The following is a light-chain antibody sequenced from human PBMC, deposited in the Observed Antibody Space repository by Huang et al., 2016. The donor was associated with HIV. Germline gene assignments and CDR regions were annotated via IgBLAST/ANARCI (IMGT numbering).Light chain of an antibody. CDR3: HQYNNWLLS. V-gene: IGKV3-15*01. CDR1: RSVRTN. Sequence: EIVMTQSPATLSVSPGERVTLSCRANRSVRTNLAWYQQRPGQAPRLLIYGSSTRAPGIPARFSGSGSGTDFSLTISSLQSEDFALYYCHQYNNWLLSFGGGTRVDI. CDR2: GSS. J-gene: IGKJ4*01.